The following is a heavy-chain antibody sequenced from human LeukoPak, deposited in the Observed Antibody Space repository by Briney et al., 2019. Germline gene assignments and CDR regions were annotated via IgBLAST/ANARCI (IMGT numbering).Heavy chain of an antibody. Sequence: ASVKVSCKASGYTFTSYDINWVRQATGQGLEWMGWMNPNSGNTGYAQKFQGRVTVTRNTSISTAYMELSSLRSEDTAVYYCAVAIGGRGIQLRYPLDYWGQGTLVTVSS. CDR3: AVAIGGRGIQLRYPLDY. CDR1: GYTFTSYD. V-gene: IGHV1-8*01. J-gene: IGHJ4*02. CDR2: MNPNSGNT. D-gene: IGHD5-18*01.